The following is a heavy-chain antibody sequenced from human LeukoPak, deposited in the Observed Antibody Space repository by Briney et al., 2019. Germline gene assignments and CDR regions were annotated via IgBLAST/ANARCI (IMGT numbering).Heavy chain of an antibody. D-gene: IGHD6-13*01. V-gene: IGHV3-23*01. CDR1: GFTFSSYA. CDR2: ISGSGGST. Sequence: QPGGSLRLSCAASGFTFSSYAMNWVRQAPGKGLEWVSAISGSGGSTYYADSVKGRPTISRDNSKNTLYLQMNTLRAEDTAVYYCGKGTYSSSWLFDYWGQGTLVTVSS. CDR3: GKGTYSSSWLFDY. J-gene: IGHJ4*02.